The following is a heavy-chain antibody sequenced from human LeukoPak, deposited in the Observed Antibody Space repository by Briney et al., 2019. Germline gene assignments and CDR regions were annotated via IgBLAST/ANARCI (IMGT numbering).Heavy chain of an antibody. CDR1: GYTFNNYG. J-gene: IGHJ4*02. CDR3: ARDDSDIVASDH. V-gene: IGHV1-69*05. Sequence: GASVRVSCKASGYTFNNYGFSWVRQAPGQGLEWMGGIIPKFGTAHYAQKFQGRVTLTTDESTSTAYMEMSSLRSEDTAVYYCARDDSDIVASDHWGQGTRVTVSS. CDR2: IIPKFGTA. D-gene: IGHD2-21*01.